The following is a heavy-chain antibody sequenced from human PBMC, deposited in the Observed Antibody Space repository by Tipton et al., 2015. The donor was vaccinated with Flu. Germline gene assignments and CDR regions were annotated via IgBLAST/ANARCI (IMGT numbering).Heavy chain of an antibody. Sequence: SLRLSCDVSGYSLRSGYFWGWIRQPPGKGLEWVSVISWNGDNIGYAASVKGRFTISRDNAKNALYLQMNSLRAEDTALYYCAKGDYRGSGGYSDYWVQGTLVTVSS. J-gene: IGHJ4*02. CDR2: ISWNGDNI. V-gene: IGHV3-9*02. CDR1: GYSLRSGYF. CDR3: AKGDYRGSGGYSDY. D-gene: IGHD3-10*01.